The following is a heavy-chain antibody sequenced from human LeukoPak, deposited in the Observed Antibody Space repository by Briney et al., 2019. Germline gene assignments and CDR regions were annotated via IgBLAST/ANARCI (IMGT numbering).Heavy chain of an antibody. J-gene: IGHJ6*03. D-gene: IGHD6-19*01. CDR3: AKTFSGWYPYYYMDV. V-gene: IGHV1-2*02. CDR2: INPNSGGT. Sequence: INPNSGGTNYAQKFQGRVTLTRDTSISTAYMELSRLRSDDTAVYYCAKTFSGWYPYYYMDVWGKGTTVTVSS.